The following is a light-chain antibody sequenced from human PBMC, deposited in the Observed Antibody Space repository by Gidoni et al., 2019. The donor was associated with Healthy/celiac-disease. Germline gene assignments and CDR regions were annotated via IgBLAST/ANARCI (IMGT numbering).Light chain of an antibody. CDR2: QDS. CDR3: QAWDSSTVV. Sequence: SYELTQPPSVSVSPGQTASITCSGDKLGDKYPCWYPQKPGQSPVLVIYQDSTRPSGIPERFSGSNSGNTATLTISGTQAMDEADYYCQAWDSSTVVFGGGTKLTVL. CDR1: KLGDKY. J-gene: IGLJ2*01. V-gene: IGLV3-1*01.